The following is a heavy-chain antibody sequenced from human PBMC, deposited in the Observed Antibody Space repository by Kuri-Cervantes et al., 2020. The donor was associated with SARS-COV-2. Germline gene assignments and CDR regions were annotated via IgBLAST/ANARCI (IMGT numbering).Heavy chain of an antibody. J-gene: IGHJ4*02. V-gene: IGHV3-11*06. CDR3: ARGRQQLPWNFDY. CDR2: ISNSGSYT. CDR1: GLTFSDYY. Sequence: LSLTCAASGLTFSDYYMTWIRQAPGKGLEWVSYISNSGSYTNYADSVKGRFTISRDNAKNSLYLQMSSLRGDDTAVYYCARGRQQLPWNFDYWGQGILVTVSS. D-gene: IGHD6-13*01.